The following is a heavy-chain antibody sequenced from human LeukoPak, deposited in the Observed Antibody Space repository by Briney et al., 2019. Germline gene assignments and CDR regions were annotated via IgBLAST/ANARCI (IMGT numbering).Heavy chain of an antibody. Sequence: ASVKVSCKASGGTFSSYAIIWVRQAPGQGLEWMGGIIPIFGTANYAQKFQGRVTITTDESTSTAYMELSSLRSEDTAVYYCARVASSSGPYYYYYYMDVWGKGTTVTVSS. CDR3: ARVASSSGPYYYYYYMDV. CDR2: IIPIFGTA. CDR1: GGTFSSYA. J-gene: IGHJ6*03. D-gene: IGHD6-6*01. V-gene: IGHV1-69*05.